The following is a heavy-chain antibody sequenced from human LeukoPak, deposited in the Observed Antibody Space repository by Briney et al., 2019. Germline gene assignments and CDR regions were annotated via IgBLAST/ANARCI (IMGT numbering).Heavy chain of an antibody. V-gene: IGHV4-59*08. CDR1: GGSISSYH. CDR3: AGRTDSPNSFDC. Sequence: SETLSLTCTVSGGSISSYHWNWIRQPPGKGLEWIGNIFYSGGANYNPSLRSQVTISVDTSKKQISLKLSSVTAADTAVYYCAGRTDSPNSFDCWGQGTLVTVSS. D-gene: IGHD1-1*01. CDR2: IFYSGGA. J-gene: IGHJ4*02.